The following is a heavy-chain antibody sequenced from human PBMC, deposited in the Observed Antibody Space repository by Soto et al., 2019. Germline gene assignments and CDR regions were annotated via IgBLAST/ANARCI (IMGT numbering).Heavy chain of an antibody. J-gene: IGHJ5*02. D-gene: IGHD2-8*01. V-gene: IGHV1-69*13. CDR2: IIPIFGTA. Sequence: SGKGYFKTAWDSFSGDAIGWVRQATGQGLEWMGGIIPIFGTANYAQKFQGRVTITADESTSTAYMELSSLRSEDTAVYYCARDRYCTNGVCYTDNWFDPSGQGTLVSVPS. CDR3: ARDRYCTNGVCYTDNWFDP. CDR1: WDSFSGDA.